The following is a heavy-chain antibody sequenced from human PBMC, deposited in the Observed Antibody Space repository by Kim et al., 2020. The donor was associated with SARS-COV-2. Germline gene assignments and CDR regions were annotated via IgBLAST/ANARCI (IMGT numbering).Heavy chain of an antibody. J-gene: IGHJ6*02. CDR2: IDPSDSYT. CDR3: ARRKYSGLPGGMDV. D-gene: IGHD5-12*01. CDR1: GYSFTSYW. Sequence: GESLKISCKGSGYSFTSYWISWVRQMPGKGLEWMGRIDPSDSYTNYSPSFQGHITISADKSISTAYLQWSNLKASDTAIYYCARRKYSGLPGGMDVWGQGTTVTVSS. V-gene: IGHV5-10-1*01.